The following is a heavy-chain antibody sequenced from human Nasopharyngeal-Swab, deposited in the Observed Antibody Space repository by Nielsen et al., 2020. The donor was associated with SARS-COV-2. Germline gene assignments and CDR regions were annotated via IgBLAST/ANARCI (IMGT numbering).Heavy chain of an antibody. CDR1: GFTVSSNY. CDR3: AGSSFDYYYYYMDV. V-gene: IGHV3-66*01. D-gene: IGHD6-13*01. Sequence: GESLKISCAASGFTVSSNYMSWVRQAPGKGLEWVSVIYSGGSTYYADPVKGRFTISRDNSKNTLYLQMNSLRAEDTAVYYCAGSSFDYYYYYMDVWGKGTTVTVSS. J-gene: IGHJ6*03. CDR2: IYSGGST.